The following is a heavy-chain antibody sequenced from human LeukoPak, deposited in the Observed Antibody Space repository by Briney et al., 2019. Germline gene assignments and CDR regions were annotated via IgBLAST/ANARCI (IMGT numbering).Heavy chain of an antibody. V-gene: IGHV3-23*01. CDR2: ISGSGGST. Sequence: PGGTLRLSCAASGFTFSSYGMSWVRQAPGKGLEWVSAISGSGGSTYYADSVKGRFTISRDNSKNTLYLQMNSLRAEDTAVYYCAKDHPKLYDSNGYYYLRAGWGQGTLVTVSS. CDR1: GFTFSSYG. CDR3: AKDHPKLYDSNGYYYLRAG. D-gene: IGHD3-22*01. J-gene: IGHJ4*02.